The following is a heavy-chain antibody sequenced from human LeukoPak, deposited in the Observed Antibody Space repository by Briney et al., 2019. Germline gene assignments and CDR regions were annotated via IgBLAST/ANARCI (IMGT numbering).Heavy chain of an antibody. D-gene: IGHD6-13*01. CDR1: GFTFSSYA. V-gene: IGHV3-21*01. CDR2: ISGSGGYK. Sequence: GGSLRLSCAASGFTFSSYAMSWVRQAPGKGLEWVSAISGSGGYKYYADSVKGRFTISRDNAKNSLYLQMNSLRAEDTAVYYCARDLPQQLYPLDYWGQGTLVTVSS. CDR3: ARDLPQQLYPLDY. J-gene: IGHJ4*02.